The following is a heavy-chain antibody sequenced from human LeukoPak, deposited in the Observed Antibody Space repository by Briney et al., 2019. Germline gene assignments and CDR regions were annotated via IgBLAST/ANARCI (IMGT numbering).Heavy chain of an antibody. CDR3: ARDPTHKWLRLTLYYYYYMDV. CDR2: ISSSSGTI. Sequence: PGGSLRLSCAASGFTFSSYSMNWVRQAPGKGLEWVSYISSSSGTIYYADSVKGRFTISRDNAKNSLYLQMNSLRAEDTAVYYCARDPTHKWLRLTLYYYYYMDVWGKGTTVTVSS. D-gene: IGHD5-12*01. CDR1: GFTFSSYS. J-gene: IGHJ6*03. V-gene: IGHV3-48*01.